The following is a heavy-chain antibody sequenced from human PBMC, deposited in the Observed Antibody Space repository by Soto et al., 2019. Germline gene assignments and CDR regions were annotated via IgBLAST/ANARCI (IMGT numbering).Heavy chain of an antibody. J-gene: IGHJ4*02. CDR3: ARGRYLDSSDYWVANLPFDH. CDR2: ISGSSVYI. V-gene: IGHV3-21*04. CDR1: GFTFSSYN. D-gene: IGHD3-22*01. Sequence: GGSLRLSCAASGFTFSSYNMNWVRQAPGKGLEWVSSISGSSVYIYYADPVKGRFTISRDNSENTLFLQMNNLRDEDTALYYCARGRYLDSSDYWVANLPFDHWGLGTLVTVSS.